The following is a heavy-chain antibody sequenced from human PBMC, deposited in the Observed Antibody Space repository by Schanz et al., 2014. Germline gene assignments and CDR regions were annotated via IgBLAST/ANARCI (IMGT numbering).Heavy chain of an antibody. J-gene: IGHJ4*02. CDR1: GYTFTSYG. CDR2: ISPYNGNT. Sequence: QVQLVQSGAEVKKPGASVKVSCKASGYTFTSYGISWVRQAPGQGLEWMGWISPYNGNTNYAQKLQGRVTMTADTSTSTAYMDLSSLRSDDTAVYYCAREQSPYTNSSDVRYFDYWGQGSLVTVSS. D-gene: IGHD6-6*01. V-gene: IGHV1-18*01. CDR3: AREQSPYTNSSDVRYFDY.